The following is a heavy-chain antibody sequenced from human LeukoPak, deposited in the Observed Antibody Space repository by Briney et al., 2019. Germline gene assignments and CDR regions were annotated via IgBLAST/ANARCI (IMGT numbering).Heavy chain of an antibody. J-gene: IGHJ6*03. D-gene: IGHD3-10*01. CDR3: ARSNPRGGYYYYYMDV. CDR2: IIPIFGTA. V-gene: IGHV1-69*05. Sequence: GSSVKVSCRASGGTFSSYAISWVRQAPGQGLEWMGGIIPIFGTANYAQKFQGRVTITTDESTSTAYMELSSLRSEDTAVYYCARSNPRGGYYYYYMDVWGKGTTVTVSS. CDR1: GGTFSSYA.